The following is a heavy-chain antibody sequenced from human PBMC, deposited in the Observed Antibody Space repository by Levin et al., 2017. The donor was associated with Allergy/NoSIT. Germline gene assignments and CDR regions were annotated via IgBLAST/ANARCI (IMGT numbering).Heavy chain of an antibody. CDR2: INWNGGDV. D-gene: IGHD4/OR15-4a*01. CDR1: GFIFDEYA. V-gene: IGHV3-9*01. J-gene: IGHJ4*02. Sequence: GGSLRLSCAASGFIFDEYAMHWVRQAPGKGLEWVSGINWNGGDVGYVESVKGRFTVSRDNANNSLYLQMNSLRAEDTALYYCIQGSSANYYGDSALAFWGRGTLVTVSS. CDR3: IQGSSANYYGDSALAF.